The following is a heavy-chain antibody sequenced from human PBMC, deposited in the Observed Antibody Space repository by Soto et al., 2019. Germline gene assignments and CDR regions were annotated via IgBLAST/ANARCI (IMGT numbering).Heavy chain of an antibody. J-gene: IGHJ6*02. CDR1: GFTFASYG. CDR3: TKDGNDYRDYYYFVMDV. Sequence: QVQLVESGGGVVQPGRSLRLSCAASGFTFASYGIHWVRQAPGKGLEWVAVISYDGSNIYYAASVKGRFTISRDESKKTVYLQMNSLSPEDTALYYCTKDGNDYRDYYYFVMDVWGQGATVTVSS. CDR2: ISYDGSNI. D-gene: IGHD4-4*01. V-gene: IGHV3-30*18.